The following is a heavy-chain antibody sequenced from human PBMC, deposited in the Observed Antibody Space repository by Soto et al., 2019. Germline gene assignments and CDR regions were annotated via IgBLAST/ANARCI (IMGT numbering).Heavy chain of an antibody. Sequence: SVKVSCKASGGTFSSCAISWVRQAPGQGLEWMGGIIPIFGTANYAQKFQGRVTITADKSTSTAYMELSSLRSEDTAVYYCARDGRGATVDAFDIWGQGTMVTVSS. CDR3: ARDGRGATVDAFDI. D-gene: IGHD1-26*01. CDR1: GGTFSSCA. J-gene: IGHJ3*02. CDR2: IIPIFGTA. V-gene: IGHV1-69*06.